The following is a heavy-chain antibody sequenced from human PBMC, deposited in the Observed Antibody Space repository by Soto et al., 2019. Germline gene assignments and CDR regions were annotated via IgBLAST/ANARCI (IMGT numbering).Heavy chain of an antibody. Sequence: PSETLSLTCTVSGGSIGSYHWSWFRQPPGKGLEWIASVYYTGTTNYNPSLGSRVTISIDAPENQISLKLTSVTAADTAFYYCARDTVLTGMFGLWGQGTLVTVSS. CDR2: VYYTGTT. D-gene: IGHD3-16*01. CDR1: GGSIGSYH. V-gene: IGHV4-59*01. J-gene: IGHJ4*02. CDR3: ARDTVLTGMFGL.